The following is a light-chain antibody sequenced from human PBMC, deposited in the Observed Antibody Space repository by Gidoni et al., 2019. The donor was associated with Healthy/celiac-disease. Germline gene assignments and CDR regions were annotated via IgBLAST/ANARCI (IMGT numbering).Light chain of an antibody. J-gene: IGKJ4*01. CDR2: DAS. CDR1: QSVSSY. CDR3: QQRSNWPPV. Sequence: ELVLTQSPATLSLSPGERATLSCRASQSVSSYLAWYQQKPGQAPRLLIYDASNRATGIPARFSGSGSGTDFTLTISSLEPEDFAVYYCQQRSNWPPVFGGGTKVEIK. V-gene: IGKV3-11*01.